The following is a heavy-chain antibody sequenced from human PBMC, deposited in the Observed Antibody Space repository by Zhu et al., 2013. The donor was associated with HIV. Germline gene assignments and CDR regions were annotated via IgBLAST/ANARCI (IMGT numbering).Heavy chain of an antibody. D-gene: IGHD5-12*01. CDR2: IYQTGST. Sequence: QVQLQESGPGLVKPSETLSLTCTVSGYSITSGHYWGWIRRPPGKGLEWIGSIYQTGSTYYNPSLKSRVTISVDTSKNQYSLKLNSVTAADTAVYYCVRDAKWPRLGGGMGYWGQGTLVTVSS. J-gene: IGHJ4*02. CDR1: GYSITSGHY. CDR3: VRDAKWPRLGGGMGY. V-gene: IGHV4-38-2*02.